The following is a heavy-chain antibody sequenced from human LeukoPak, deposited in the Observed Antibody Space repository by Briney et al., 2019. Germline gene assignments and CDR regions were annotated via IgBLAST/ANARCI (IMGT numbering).Heavy chain of an antibody. V-gene: IGHV3-11*04. J-gene: IGHJ4*02. D-gene: IGHD3-22*01. CDR2: ISSSGCTI. Sequence: PGGSLRLSCAASGFTFSDYYMSWIRQAPGKGLEWVSYISSSGCTIYYADSVKGRFTISRDNAKNSLYLQMNSLRAEDTAVYYCARDREGYYDSSGYPLDYWGQGTLVTVSS. CDR1: GFTFSDYY. CDR3: ARDREGYYDSSGYPLDY.